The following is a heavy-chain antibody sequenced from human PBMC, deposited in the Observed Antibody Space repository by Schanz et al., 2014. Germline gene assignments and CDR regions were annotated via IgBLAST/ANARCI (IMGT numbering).Heavy chain of an antibody. CDR2: VCYDGSKK. D-gene: IGHD1-26*01. CDR3: VKDLQRELLRDDHYYGMDV. Sequence: LVESGGGVVQPGRSLRLSCAASGFPFSSYGMHWVRQVPGKGLEWVAVVCYDGSKKYYADSVKGRFTTSRDNSKNTMYLQMNSLRAEDTAVYYCVKDLQRELLRDDHYYGMDVWGQGTTVTVSS. CDR1: GFPFSSYG. V-gene: IGHV3-33*06. J-gene: IGHJ6*02.